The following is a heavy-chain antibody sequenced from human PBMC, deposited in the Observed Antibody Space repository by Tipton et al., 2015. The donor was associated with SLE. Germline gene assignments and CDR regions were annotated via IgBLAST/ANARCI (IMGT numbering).Heavy chain of an antibody. V-gene: IGHV4-34*01. Sequence: LRLSCTVYGGSFSGYYWSWIRQPPGKGLEWIGEINHSGATNYNPSLKSRVTISVDTSRNQFSLKVNSVTAADTAVYYCARGLYDILTGYLSWVYFDYWGQGTLVTVSS. CDR3: ARGLYDILTGYLSWVYFDY. J-gene: IGHJ4*02. CDR2: INHSGAT. CDR1: GGSFSGYY. D-gene: IGHD3-9*01.